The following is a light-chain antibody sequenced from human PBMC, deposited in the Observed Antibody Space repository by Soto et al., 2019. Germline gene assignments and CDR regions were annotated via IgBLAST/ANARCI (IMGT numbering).Light chain of an antibody. CDR3: QQTHCTPCT. CDR1: QTITTY. V-gene: IGKV1-39*01. CDR2: GAS. J-gene: IGKJ1*01. Sequence: DIQMTQSPSSLSASVGDRVTISCRASQTITTYLNWYQQKPGKAPQLLIYGASILQSGVPSRFTGSGSGTDFTLTISSLQPDDFATYHCQQTHCTPCTFGQGTKVEIK.